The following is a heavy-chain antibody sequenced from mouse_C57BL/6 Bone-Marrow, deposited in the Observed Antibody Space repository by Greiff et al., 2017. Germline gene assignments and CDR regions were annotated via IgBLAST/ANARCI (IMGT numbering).Heavy chain of an antibody. J-gene: IGHJ4*01. D-gene: IGHD2-4*01. Sequence: QVQLQQSGAELAKPGASVKLSCKASGYTFTSYWMHWVNQRPGQGLEWIGYINPSSGYTKYNQKFKDKATLTADKSSSTASMQLSSLTYEDSAVYYCANLGLRRFYTMDYWGQGPSVTVSS. CDR1: GYTFTSYW. CDR3: ANLGLRRFYTMDY. V-gene: IGHV1-7*01. CDR2: INPSSGYT.